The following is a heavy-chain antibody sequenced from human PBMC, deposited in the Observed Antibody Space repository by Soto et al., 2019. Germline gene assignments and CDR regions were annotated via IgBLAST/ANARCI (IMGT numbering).Heavy chain of an antibody. J-gene: IGHJ3*02. CDR2: IKPDGSEK. V-gene: IGHV3-7*01. D-gene: IGHD6-19*01. CDR1: GFTLTNYW. CDR3: ARGRIAVALQVAFDI. Sequence: PGGSLRLSCAASGFTLTNYWMTWVRQAPGKGLEWVANIKPDGSEKYYVDSVKGRFTISRDNAKNTLYLQMNSMRAEDTAVYYCARGRIAVALQVAFDIWGQGTMVTVSS.